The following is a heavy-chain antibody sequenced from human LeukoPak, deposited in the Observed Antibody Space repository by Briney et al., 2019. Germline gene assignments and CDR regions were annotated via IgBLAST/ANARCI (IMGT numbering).Heavy chain of an antibody. CDR1: GFTFSSYG. CDR2: IWYDGSNK. V-gene: IGHV3-33*01. CDR3: ARDSLPIVLMVYALDY. Sequence: PGRSLRLSCAASGFTFSSYGMHWVRQAPGKGLEWVAVIWYDGSNKYCADSVKGRFTISRDNSKNTLYLQMNSLRAEDTAVYYCARDSLPIVLMVYALDYWGQGTLVTVSS. J-gene: IGHJ4*02. D-gene: IGHD2-8*01.